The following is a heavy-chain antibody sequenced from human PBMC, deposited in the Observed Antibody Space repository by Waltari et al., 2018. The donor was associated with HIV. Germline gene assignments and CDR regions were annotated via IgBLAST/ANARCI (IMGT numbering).Heavy chain of an antibody. CDR1: GCTFTNYA. V-gene: IGHV1-3*01. D-gene: IGHD3-16*01. CDR3: ARYQEDVWGSYDFDY. Sequence: QVQVVQSGAEVKKPGASVTVSCKDSGCTFTNYAIHWARQAPGQRLEWMGWINAGNGNTKYSQKFQGRVTTSRDTSASTAYMEMSSLRSEDTAVYYCARYQEDVWGSYDFDYWGQGTLVTVSS. CDR2: INAGNGNT. J-gene: IGHJ4*02.